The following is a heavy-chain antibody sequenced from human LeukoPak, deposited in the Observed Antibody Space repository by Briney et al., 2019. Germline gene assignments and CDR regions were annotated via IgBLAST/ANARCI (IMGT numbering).Heavy chain of an antibody. CDR1: GFTFTSYW. CDR3: ARSLYNYGPGADY. Sequence: QTGGSLRLSCAASGFTFTSYWIHWVRQVPGKGLVWVSRTSSDGRSTTYADSVKGRFTISRDNAKNTLYLQMNSLRADDTAVYYCARSLYNYGPGADYWGQGTLVTVSS. D-gene: IGHD5-18*01. CDR2: TSSDGRST. V-gene: IGHV3-74*01. J-gene: IGHJ4*02.